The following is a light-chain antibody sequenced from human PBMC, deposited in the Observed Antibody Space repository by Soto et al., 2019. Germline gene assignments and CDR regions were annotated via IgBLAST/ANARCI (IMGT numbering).Light chain of an antibody. Sequence: DIQMTQSPSTLSASVGDRVTITCRASQSISSWLAWYQQKPGKATKLLIYDASSLESGVPSRFSGSGSGTEFTLTISMLQPDDFATYYCQQYNSYWTFGQGTKVEIK. V-gene: IGKV1-5*01. CDR2: DAS. CDR1: QSISSW. CDR3: QQYNSYWT. J-gene: IGKJ1*01.